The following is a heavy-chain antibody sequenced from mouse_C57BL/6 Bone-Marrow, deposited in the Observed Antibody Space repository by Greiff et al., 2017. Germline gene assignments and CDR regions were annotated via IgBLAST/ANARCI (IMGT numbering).Heavy chain of an antibody. CDR2: IYPGSGNT. CDR1: GYTFTDYY. V-gene: IGHV1-76*01. CDR3: ARHYSNYYAMDY. D-gene: IGHD2-5*01. J-gene: IGHJ4*01. Sequence: QVQLQQSGAELVRPGASVKLSCKASGYTFTDYYINWVKQRPGQGLEWIARIYPGSGNTHYNEKFKGKATLTAEKSSSTAYMQLSSLTSENSAVYFCARHYSNYYAMDYWGQGTSVTVSS.